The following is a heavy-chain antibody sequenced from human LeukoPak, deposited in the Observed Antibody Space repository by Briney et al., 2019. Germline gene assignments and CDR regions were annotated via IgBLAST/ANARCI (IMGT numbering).Heavy chain of an antibody. CDR1: GFTFSSYA. CDR2: ISYDGSNK. J-gene: IGHJ3*02. D-gene: IGHD2-15*01. CDR3: ARDFSGYCSGGSCYTDAFDI. Sequence: GGSLRLSRAASGFTFSSYAMHWVRQAPGKGLEWVAVISYDGSNKYYADSVKGRFTISRDNSKNTLYLQMNSLRAEDTAVYYCARDFSGYCSGGSCYTDAFDIWGQGTMVTVSS. V-gene: IGHV3-30-3*01.